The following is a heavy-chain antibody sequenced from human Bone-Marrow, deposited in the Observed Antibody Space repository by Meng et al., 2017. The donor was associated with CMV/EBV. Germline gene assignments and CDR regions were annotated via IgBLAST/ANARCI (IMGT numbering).Heavy chain of an antibody. Sequence: GGSLRLSCAASGFTFRTHWMHWVRQVPGKGLVWVSRVNSDATSTSYADSVKGRFTISRDNAKNTLFLQMTSLRVEDTAVYYCARGGVTTTGTTSYYYGMDVWGRGTTVTVSS. J-gene: IGHJ6*02. CDR1: GFTFRTHW. CDR3: ARGGVTTTGTTSYYYGMDV. CDR2: VNSDATST. D-gene: IGHD1-1*01. V-gene: IGHV3-74*01.